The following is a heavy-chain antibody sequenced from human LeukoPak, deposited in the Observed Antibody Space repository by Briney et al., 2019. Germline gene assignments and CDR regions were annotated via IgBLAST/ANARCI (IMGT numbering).Heavy chain of an antibody. CDR2: INWNSGTM. Sequence: GGSLRLSCAASGFSFADATMHWVRQVPGKGLEWVSGINWNSGTMGYADSVKGRFTVSRDNAKNSLYLQMNSLKTEDTALYYCAKDPYMDVWGRGTTVTVSS. CDR1: GFSFADAT. V-gene: IGHV3-9*01. CDR3: AKDPYMDV. J-gene: IGHJ6*03.